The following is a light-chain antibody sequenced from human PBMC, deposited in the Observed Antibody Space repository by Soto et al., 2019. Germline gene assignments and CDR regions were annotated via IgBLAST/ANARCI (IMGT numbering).Light chain of an antibody. CDR3: QSYDSSLSAWV. CDR2: GNS. CDR1: SSNIGAVYD. J-gene: IGLJ3*02. Sequence: QSVLTQPPSVSGAPGQRVTISCTGSSSNIGAVYDVHWYQQLPGTAPKLLIYGNSNRPSGVPDRFSASKSGTSASLAITGLQAEYEADYYCQSYDSSLSAWVFGGGTKLTVL. V-gene: IGLV1-40*01.